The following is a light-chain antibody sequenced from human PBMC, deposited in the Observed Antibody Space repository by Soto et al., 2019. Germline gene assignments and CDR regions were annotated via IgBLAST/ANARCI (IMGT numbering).Light chain of an antibody. CDR1: QSVSSSY. J-gene: IGKJ1*01. CDR3: QQIDGSPLT. V-gene: IGKV3-20*01. CDR2: GAS. Sequence: EIVLTQSPGTLSLSPGERATLSCRASQSVSSSYLAWYQQKPGQAPRLLVYGASSRATGIPDRFSGSGSGTDFTLTISRLEPEDFAVYYCQQIDGSPLTFGQGTKVDIK.